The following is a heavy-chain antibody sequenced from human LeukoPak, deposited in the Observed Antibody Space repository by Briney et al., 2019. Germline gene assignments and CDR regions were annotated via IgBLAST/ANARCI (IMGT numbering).Heavy chain of an antibody. V-gene: IGHV4-39*01. CDR2: FHYSGST. CDR3: ARQSYHSSAHDYAGLFDI. Sequence: SETLSLTCTVSGGSISSGSYFWGWIRQPPGMGLQWMGSFHYSGSTYYSPSLRSRLTISVDTSKNQFSLKLISVTAADTAVYYCARQSYHSSAHDYAGLFDIWGQGTMVTVSS. J-gene: IGHJ3*02. CDR1: GGSISSGSYF. D-gene: IGHD3-22*01.